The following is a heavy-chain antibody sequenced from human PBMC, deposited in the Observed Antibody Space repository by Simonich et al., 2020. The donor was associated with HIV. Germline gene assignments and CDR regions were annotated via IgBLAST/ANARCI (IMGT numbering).Heavy chain of an antibody. CDR3: TAVYYYGPGTGAIEYFQH. CDR2: IKQEGSQK. CDR1: GFTFGSYW. J-gene: IGHJ1*01. D-gene: IGHD3-10*01. Sequence: EVQLVESGGGLVQPGGSLRLSCAASGFTFGSYWMSWVRQAQGKGIEGGDNIKQEGSQKREVDSEKGRYTISRDNAKNSLYLQMNSLRAEDTAVYYCTAVYYYGPGTGAIEYFQHWGQGTLVTVSS. V-gene: IGHV3-7*01.